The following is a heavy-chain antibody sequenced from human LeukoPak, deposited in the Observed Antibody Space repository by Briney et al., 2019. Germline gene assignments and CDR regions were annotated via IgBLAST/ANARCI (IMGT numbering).Heavy chain of an antibody. V-gene: IGHV4-4*02. D-gene: IGHD1/OR15-1a*01. CDR2: IYLYGIT. CDR1: IGSISSSKW. J-gene: IGHJ6*02. CDR3: ARQKWEQQGRDYYFNGLDV. Sequence: SETLSLTCSVSIGSISSSKWWSWVRQSPVKGLEWIGEIYLYGITNYNPSFTSRVTMSVDRSRNRFSLKLTSVTAADTAVYYCARQKWEQQGRDYYFNGLDVWGPGTTVIVSS.